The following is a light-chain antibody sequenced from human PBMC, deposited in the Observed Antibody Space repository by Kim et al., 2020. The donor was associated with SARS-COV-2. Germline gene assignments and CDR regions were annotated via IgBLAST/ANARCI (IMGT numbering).Light chain of an antibody. CDR2: GKN. V-gene: IGLV3-19*01. Sequence: SSELTQDPAVSVALGQTVRITCQGDILRSYYSSWYQQKPGQAPVLVIYGKNNRPSGIPDRFYVSSSGNTASLTITGAQAEDEADYYCNSRDSSGNHLVFGGGTKLTVL. CDR1: ILRSYY. J-gene: IGLJ3*02. CDR3: NSRDSSGNHLV.